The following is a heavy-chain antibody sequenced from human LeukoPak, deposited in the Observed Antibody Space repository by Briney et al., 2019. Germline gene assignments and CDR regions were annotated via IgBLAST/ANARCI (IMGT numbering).Heavy chain of an antibody. CDR1: GYTLTGYC. V-gene: IGHV1-2*02. D-gene: IGHD2-2*01. J-gene: IGHJ4*02. CDR3: ARDVGEYCSSTNCYASHY. CDR2: INTKSGAT. Sequence: GASVKVSCKASGYTLTGYCMHWVRQAPGQGLEWLGWINTKSGATNYAQKFQGGVTMTRDTSMSTTYMELKRLRSDDTAVYYCARDVGEYCSSTNCYASHYWGQGTLVTVSS.